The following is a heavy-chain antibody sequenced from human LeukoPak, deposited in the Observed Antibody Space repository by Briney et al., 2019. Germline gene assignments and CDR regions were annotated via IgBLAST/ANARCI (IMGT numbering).Heavy chain of an antibody. CDR1: GASLSNYY. Sequence: SETLSLTCTVSGASLSNYYWSWIRQPAGKGLDLIGRIYTSGSTNYNPSFKSRVTMSVDTSKNQFSLNLSSVTAADTAVYYCARHRYSSSLWYFDYWGQGTLVTVSS. CDR3: ARHRYSSSLWYFDY. J-gene: IGHJ4*02. CDR2: IYTSGST. V-gene: IGHV4-4*07. D-gene: IGHD6-13*01.